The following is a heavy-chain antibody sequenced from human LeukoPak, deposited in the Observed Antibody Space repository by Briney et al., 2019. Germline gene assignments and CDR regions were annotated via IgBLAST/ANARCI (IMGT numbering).Heavy chain of an antibody. J-gene: IGHJ4*02. D-gene: IGHD1-26*01. V-gene: IGHV3-30*02. CDR1: GFTFSTYG. CDR2: IRSDGSTK. CDR3: AKDQLLGGSYTFDY. Sequence: GGSLRLSCAASGFTFSTYGMHWVRQAPGKGLEWVAFIRSDGSTKYFADSVKGRFTISRDNSKNTLYLQMNSLRAEDTAVYYCAKDQLLGGSYTFDYWGQGTLVTASS.